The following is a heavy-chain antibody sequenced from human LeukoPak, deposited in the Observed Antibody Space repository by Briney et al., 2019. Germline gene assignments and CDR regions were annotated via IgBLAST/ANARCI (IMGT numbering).Heavy chain of an antibody. D-gene: IGHD1/OR15-1a*01. Sequence: KPSETLSLTCAVSGGSISSSNWWSWVRQPPGKGLEWIGEIYHSGNANYNPSPKSRATMSIDTAKNQFSVNLTSVTAADTAVYYCARSISGTRSKFDCWGQGTLVTVSS. J-gene: IGHJ5*01. CDR3: ARSISGTRSKFDC. CDR2: IYHSGNA. CDR1: GGSISSSNW. V-gene: IGHV4-4*02.